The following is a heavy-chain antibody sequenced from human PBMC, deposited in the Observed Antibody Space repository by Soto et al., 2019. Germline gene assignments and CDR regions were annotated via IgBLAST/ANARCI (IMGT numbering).Heavy chain of an antibody. V-gene: IGHV3-23*01. D-gene: IGHD3-10*02. CDR2: ISGSGGST. Sequence: GGSLRLSCAASGFTFSSYAMSWVRQAPGKGLEWVSAISGSGGSTYYADSVKGRFTISRDNSKNTLYLQMNSLRAEDTAVYYCATPPDYFRDGTPYMDVWGKGTTVTVSS. CDR3: ATPPDYFRDGTPYMDV. J-gene: IGHJ6*03. CDR1: GFTFSSYA.